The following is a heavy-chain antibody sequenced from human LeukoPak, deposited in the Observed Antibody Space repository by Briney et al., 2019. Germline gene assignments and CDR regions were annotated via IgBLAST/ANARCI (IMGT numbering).Heavy chain of an antibody. D-gene: IGHD3-10*01. CDR3: ARHDMVRGVITPLDY. CDR1: GGSISSYY. J-gene: IGHJ4*02. CDR2: IYYSGST. V-gene: IGHV4-59*08. Sequence: PSETLSLTCTVSGGSISSYYWSWIRQPPGKGLEWIGYIYYSGSTNYNPSLKSRVTISVDTPKNQFSLKLSSVTAADTAVYYCARHDMVRGVITPLDYWGQGTLVTVSS.